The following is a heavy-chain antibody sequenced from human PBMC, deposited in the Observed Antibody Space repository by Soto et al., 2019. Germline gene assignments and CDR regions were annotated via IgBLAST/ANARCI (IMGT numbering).Heavy chain of an antibody. CDR2: IYYSGST. Sequence: PSETLSLSCTVSGGSISSGDYYWSWIRQPPGKGLEWIGYIYYSGSTYYNPSLKSRVTISVDTSKNQFSLKLSSVTAADTAVYYCARFDNYYGSGSYYNVCWFDPWGQGTLVTVSS. D-gene: IGHD3-10*01. CDR1: GGSISSGDYY. CDR3: ARFDNYYGSGSYYNVCWFDP. V-gene: IGHV4-30-4*01. J-gene: IGHJ5*02.